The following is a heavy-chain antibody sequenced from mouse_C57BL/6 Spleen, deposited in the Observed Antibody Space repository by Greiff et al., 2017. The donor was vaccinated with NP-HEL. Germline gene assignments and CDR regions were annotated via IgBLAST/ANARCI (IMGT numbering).Heavy chain of an antibody. J-gene: IGHJ3*01. CDR2: ISDGGSYT. Sequence: DVHLVESGGGLVKPGGSLKLSCAASGFTFSSYAMSWVRQTPEKRLEWVATISDGGSYTYYPDNVKGRFTISRDNAKNNLYLQMSHLKSEDTAMYYCARDRGVGWFAYWGQGTLVTVSA. D-gene: IGHD1-1*02. CDR1: GFTFSSYA. V-gene: IGHV5-4*01. CDR3: ARDRGVGWFAY.